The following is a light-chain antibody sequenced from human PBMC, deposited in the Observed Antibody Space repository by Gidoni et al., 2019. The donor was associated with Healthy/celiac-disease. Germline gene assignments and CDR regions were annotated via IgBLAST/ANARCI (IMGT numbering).Light chain of an antibody. CDR1: QSVLYSYNNKNN. Sequence: DIVMTQSPDSLDVSLGERATINCKSSQSVLYSYNNKNNLAWYQQKPGQPPKLLIYWASTRESGVPDRFSGSGSGTDFTLTISSLQAEDVAVYYCQQYYSTPYTFGQGTKLEIK. CDR2: WAS. J-gene: IGKJ2*01. V-gene: IGKV4-1*01. CDR3: QQYYSTPYT.